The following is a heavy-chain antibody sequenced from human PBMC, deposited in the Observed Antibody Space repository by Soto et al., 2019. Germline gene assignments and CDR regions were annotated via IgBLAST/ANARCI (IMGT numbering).Heavy chain of an antibody. CDR1: GFTFSSYG. CDR2: ISYDGSNK. Sequence: LRLSCAASGFTFSSYGMHWVRQAPGKGLEWVAVISYDGSNKYYADSVKGRFTISRDNSKNTLYLQMNSPRAEDTAVYYCAKLGAIAAAGSPYYGMDVWGQGTTVTVSS. D-gene: IGHD6-13*01. J-gene: IGHJ6*02. V-gene: IGHV3-30*18. CDR3: AKLGAIAAAGSPYYGMDV.